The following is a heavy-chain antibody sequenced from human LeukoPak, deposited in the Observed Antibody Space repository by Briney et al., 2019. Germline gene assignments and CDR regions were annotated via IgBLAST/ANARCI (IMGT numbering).Heavy chain of an antibody. Sequence: SVKVSCKASGFTFTSSAMQWVRQARGQRLEWIGWIVVGSGNTNYAQKFQERVTITRDMSTSTAYMELSSLRSEDTAVYYCAADPYCSSTSCYEGFYYYYGMDVWGQGTTVIVSS. CDR2: IVVGSGNT. J-gene: IGHJ6*02. CDR3: AADPYCSSTSCYEGFYYYYGMDV. D-gene: IGHD2-2*01. CDR1: GFTFTSSA. V-gene: IGHV1-58*02.